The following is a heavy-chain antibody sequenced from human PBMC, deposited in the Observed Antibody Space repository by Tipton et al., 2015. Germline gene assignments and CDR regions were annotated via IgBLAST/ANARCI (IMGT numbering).Heavy chain of an antibody. CDR2: ISGTGDST. J-gene: IGHJ4*02. Sequence: SLRLSCAASGFIFTSYAMTWVRQVPGKGLEWVSSISGTGDSTFYADSVKGRFIISRDNSKDTFYLQMNSLRAEDTALYYCAKLKTWNHDFDSWGQGTLVTVSS. CDR3: AKLKTWNHDFDS. CDR1: GFIFTSYA. V-gene: IGHV3-23*01. D-gene: IGHD1-14*01.